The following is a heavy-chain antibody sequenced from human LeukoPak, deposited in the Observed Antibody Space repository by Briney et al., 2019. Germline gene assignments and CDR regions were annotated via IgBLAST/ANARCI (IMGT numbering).Heavy chain of an antibody. J-gene: IGHJ4*02. D-gene: IGHD6-19*01. CDR3: AKRISSGWYYFDY. V-gene: IGHV3-30*02. Sequence: GGSLRLSCAASGSTFSNYDIHWVRQAPGKGLEWVAFIRYDGSNKYYADSVKGRFTISRDNSKNTLYLQMNSLRAEDTAVYYCAKRISSGWYYFDYWGQGTLVTVSS. CDR1: GSTFSNYD. CDR2: IRYDGSNK.